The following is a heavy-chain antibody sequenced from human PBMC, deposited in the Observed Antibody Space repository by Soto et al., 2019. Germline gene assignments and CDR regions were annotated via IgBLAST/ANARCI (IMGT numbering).Heavy chain of an antibody. CDR3: AKRANITGNYYGMDV. Sequence: QVQLVESGGGVVQPGRSLRLSCAASGFTFSSYGMHWVRQAPGKGLEWVALISYDGSDKYYADSVKGRFTISRDHSKNTLYLQMNSLRADDTAVYYCAKRANITGNYYGMDVWGQGTTVTVSS. CDR1: GFTFSSYG. V-gene: IGHV3-30*18. CDR2: ISYDGSDK. J-gene: IGHJ6*02. D-gene: IGHD1-1*01.